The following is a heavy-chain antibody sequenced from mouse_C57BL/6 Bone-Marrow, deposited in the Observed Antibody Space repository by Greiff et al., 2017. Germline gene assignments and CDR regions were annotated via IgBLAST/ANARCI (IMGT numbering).Heavy chain of an antibody. J-gene: IGHJ3*01. Sequence: EVQRVESGGGLVKPGGSLKLSCAASGFTFSDYGLHWVRQAPEKGLEWVAYISSGSSTIYYADTVKGRFTISRDNAKNTLFLQMTSLRSEDTAMYYCARREIYYYGSSYVAWFAYWGQGTLVTVSA. CDR3: ARREIYYYGSSYVAWFAY. CDR1: GFTFSDYG. V-gene: IGHV5-17*01. D-gene: IGHD1-1*01. CDR2: ISSGSSTI.